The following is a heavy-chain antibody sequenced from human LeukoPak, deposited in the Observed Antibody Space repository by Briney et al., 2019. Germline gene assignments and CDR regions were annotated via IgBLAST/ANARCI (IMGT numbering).Heavy chain of an antibody. Sequence: ASVKVSCKPSGYTFTGYDIHWVRQAPGQGLQWMGWMKPSTGATNYAQEFQGRVTMTRDTSVGTAHMELGRLTPDDTALYYCARDYYGSGSYSRDYWGQGTLVTVSS. CDR1: GYTFTGYD. J-gene: IGHJ4*02. D-gene: IGHD3-10*01. CDR3: ARDYYGSGSYSRDY. CDR2: MKPSTGAT. V-gene: IGHV1-2*02.